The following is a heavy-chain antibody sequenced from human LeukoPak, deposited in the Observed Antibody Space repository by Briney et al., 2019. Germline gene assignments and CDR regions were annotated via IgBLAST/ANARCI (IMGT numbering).Heavy chain of an antibody. V-gene: IGHV3-48*03. CDR1: GFTFRSYE. Sequence: GGSLRLSCAASGFTFRSYEMNWVRQAPGKGLEWVSYISSSGSTIYYADSVKGRFTISRDNAKNSLYLQMNSLRAEDTAVYYCATPRWPNPSGSYSYYYFDYWGQGTLVTVSS. CDR3: ATPRWPNPSGSYSYYYFDY. CDR2: ISSSGSTI. D-gene: IGHD1-26*01. J-gene: IGHJ4*02.